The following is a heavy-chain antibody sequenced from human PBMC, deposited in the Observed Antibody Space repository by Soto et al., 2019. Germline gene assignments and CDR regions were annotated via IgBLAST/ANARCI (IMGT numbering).Heavy chain of an antibody. CDR3: TTDALGIAAFDI. D-gene: IGHD7-27*01. CDR2: IKSKTDGGTT. Sequence: GGSLRLSCAASGFTFSNAWMSWVRQAPGKGLEWVGRIKSKTDGGTTDYAAPVKGRFTISRDDSKNTLYLQMNSLKTEDTAVYYCTTDALGIAAFDIWGQGTMVTVSS. CDR1: GFTFSNAW. J-gene: IGHJ3*02. V-gene: IGHV3-15*01.